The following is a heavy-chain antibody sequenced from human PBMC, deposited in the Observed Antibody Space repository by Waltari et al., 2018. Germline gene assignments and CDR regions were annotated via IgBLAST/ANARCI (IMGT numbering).Heavy chain of an antibody. D-gene: IGHD3-3*01. J-gene: IGHJ4*02. V-gene: IGHV3-30*18. Sequence: QVQLVESGGGVVQPGRSLRLSCAASGFTFSCYGMHWVRQAPGKGLEWVAVISYDGSNKYYADSVKGRFTISRDNSKNTRYLQMNSLRAEDTAVYYCAKDAYIFWSGYAYYFDYWGQGTLVTVSS. CDR2: ISYDGSNK. CDR1: GFTFSCYG. CDR3: AKDAYIFWSGYAYYFDY.